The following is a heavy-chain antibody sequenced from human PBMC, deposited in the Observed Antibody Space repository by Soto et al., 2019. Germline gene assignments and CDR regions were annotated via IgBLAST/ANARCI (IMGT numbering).Heavy chain of an antibody. D-gene: IGHD6-6*01. J-gene: IGHJ6*02. V-gene: IGHV3-30*18. CDR2: ISYDVSNK. CDR3: GKVHSRSSPHYYGMDV. Sequence: PGGSLRLSCAASGFTFSSFGMHWVRQAPGKGLEWVAVISYDVSNKYYADSVKGRFTISRDNSKNTLYLQMNSLRAEDTAVYSCGKVHSRSSPHYYGMDVWGQGTTVTVSS. CDR1: GFTFSSFG.